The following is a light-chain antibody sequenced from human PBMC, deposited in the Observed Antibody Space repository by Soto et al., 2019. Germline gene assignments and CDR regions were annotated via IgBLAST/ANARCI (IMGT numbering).Light chain of an antibody. CDR3: QQYGSSPLT. J-gene: IGKJ4*01. CDR2: GAS. Sequence: EIVLTQSPGTLSLSPGERATLSCRASESVSDNYLAWYQQRSGQAPRLVIYGASSRASAVPDRFSGSGAGADCTLTISRLEPEDCAVYYCQQYGSSPLTFGGGTKVEIK. CDR1: ESVSDNY. V-gene: IGKV3-20*01.